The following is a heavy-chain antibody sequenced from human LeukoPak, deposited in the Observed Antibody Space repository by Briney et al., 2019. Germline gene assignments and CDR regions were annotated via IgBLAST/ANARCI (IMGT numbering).Heavy chain of an antibody. D-gene: IGHD6-19*01. CDR2: INPNSGGT. V-gene: IGHV1-2*02. CDR1: GYTFTGYY. Sequence: GESLKISCKGSGYTFTGYYMHWVRQAPGQGLEWMGWINPNSGGTNYAQKFQGRVTMTRDTSISTAYMELSRLRSDDTAVYYCARDRGGWYYFDYWGQGTLVTVSS. CDR3: ARDRGGWYYFDY. J-gene: IGHJ4*02.